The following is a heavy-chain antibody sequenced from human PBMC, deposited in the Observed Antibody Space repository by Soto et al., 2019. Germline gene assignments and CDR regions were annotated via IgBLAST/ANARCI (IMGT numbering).Heavy chain of an antibody. CDR1: GFPFTTYY. D-gene: IGHD3-10*01. V-gene: IGHV1-46*04. CDR3: ARDWELGY. CDR2: INPSGDAT. J-gene: IGHJ4*02. Sequence: QVLLVQSGAEVTKPGASVKVSCKAYGFPFTTYYIHWVRQAPGQGLEWMGVINPSGDATTYAQNLQGRVTMTKDTSASTVYMELSSLRSEDTAVYYCARDWELGYWGQGTLVTVSS.